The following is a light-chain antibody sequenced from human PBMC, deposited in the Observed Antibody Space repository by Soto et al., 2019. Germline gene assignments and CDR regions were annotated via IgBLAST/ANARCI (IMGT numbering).Light chain of an antibody. CDR1: SGHSSYA. Sequence: QPVLTQSPSASASLGASVKLTCTLSSGHSSYAIAWHQQQPEKGPRYLMKLSSDGSHSKGDGIPDRFSGSSSGAERYLTIPGLQSEDEADYYCQTWDTGARVVFGGGTQLTVL. CDR3: QTWDTGARVV. V-gene: IGLV4-69*01. J-gene: IGLJ2*01. CDR2: LSSDGSH.